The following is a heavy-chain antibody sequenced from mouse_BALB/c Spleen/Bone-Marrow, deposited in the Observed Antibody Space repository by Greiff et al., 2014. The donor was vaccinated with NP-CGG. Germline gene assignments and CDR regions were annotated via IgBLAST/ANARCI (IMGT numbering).Heavy chain of an antibody. J-gene: IGHJ2*01. CDR2: IWGDGST. Sequence: VQLQQSGPSLVAPSQSLSITCTVSGFSLTGYGVNWVRQPPGKGLEWLGMIWGDGSTDYNSVLKSRLNISKDNSKSQVFLKMNSLQTDDTARYYCARSFTTVVATPFDYWGQGTTLTVSS. CDR1: GFSLTGYG. V-gene: IGHV2-6-7*01. CDR3: ARSFTTVVATPFDY. D-gene: IGHD1-1*01.